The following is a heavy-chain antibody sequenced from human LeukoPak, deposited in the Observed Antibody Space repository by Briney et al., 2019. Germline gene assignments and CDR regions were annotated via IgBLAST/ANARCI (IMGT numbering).Heavy chain of an antibody. Sequence: PGGSLRLSWAASGFNFSSYAMTWVRQAPGKGLEWVSAISASGGDTYYPDSVRGRFTISRDNSKNTLYLHMSSLRAEDTAVYFCAKRPRDSTGYYLGAFDGWGQGTTVTVSS. CDR1: GFNFSSYA. CDR2: ISASGGDT. J-gene: IGHJ3*01. V-gene: IGHV3-23*01. D-gene: IGHD3-22*01. CDR3: AKRPRDSTGYYLGAFDG.